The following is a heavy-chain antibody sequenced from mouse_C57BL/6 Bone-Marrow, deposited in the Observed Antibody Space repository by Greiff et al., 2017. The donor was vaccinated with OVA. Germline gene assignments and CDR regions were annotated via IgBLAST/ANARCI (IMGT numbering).Heavy chain of an antibody. CDR3: ARSYYDYDVVDY. V-gene: IGHV1-81*01. CDR1: GYTFTSYG. D-gene: IGHD2-4*01. CDR2: IYPRSGNT. J-gene: IGHJ2*01. Sequence: QVHVKQSGAELARPGASVKLSCKASGYTFTSYGISWVKQRTGQGLEWIGEIYPRSGNTYYNEKFKGKATLTADKSSSTAYMELRSLTSEDSAVYFCARSYYDYDVVDYWGQGTTLTVSS.